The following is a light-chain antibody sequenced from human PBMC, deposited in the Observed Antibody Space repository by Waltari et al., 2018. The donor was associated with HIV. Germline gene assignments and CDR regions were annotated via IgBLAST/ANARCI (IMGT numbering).Light chain of an antibody. CDR2: GNT. CDR1: SSNFGTGYN. J-gene: IGLJ2*01. Sequence: QSVLTQPPSVSGAPGQRVTISCTGSSSNFGTGYNVHWYQQFPGTPPKRLSYGNTNRPTGVPDRFSGSKSGTSASLAISGLRSEDEADYYCAAWDASLGGVVFGGGTTLTVL. CDR3: AAWDASLGGVV. V-gene: IGLV1-40*01.